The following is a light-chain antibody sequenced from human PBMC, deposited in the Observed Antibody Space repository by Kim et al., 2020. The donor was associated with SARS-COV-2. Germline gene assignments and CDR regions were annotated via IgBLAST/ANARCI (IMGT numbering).Light chain of an antibody. CDR3: LQDYDYPLT. CDR1: RGIRND. V-gene: IGKV1-6*01. J-gene: IGKJ4*01. CDR2: AAS. Sequence: ASVGDRVTSTCRASRGIRNDLGWYQQKPGEAPKLLIYAASSLQSEVPSRFSGSGSGTDFTLTISSLQPEDFATYYCLQDYDYPLTFGGGTKVDIK.